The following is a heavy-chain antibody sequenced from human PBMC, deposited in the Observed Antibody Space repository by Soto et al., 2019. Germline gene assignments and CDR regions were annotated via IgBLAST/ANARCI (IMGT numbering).Heavy chain of an antibody. Sequence: GASVKVSCKASGYTFTSYAMHWVRQAPGQRLEWMGWINAGNGNTKYSQKFQGRVTITRDTSASTAYMELSSLRSEDTAVYYCARAYTPITYYYDSSGYYSLYYWGQGTLVTVSS. CDR2: INAGNGNT. CDR1: GYTFTSYA. V-gene: IGHV1-3*01. J-gene: IGHJ4*02. D-gene: IGHD3-22*01. CDR3: ARAYTPITYYYDSSGYYSLYY.